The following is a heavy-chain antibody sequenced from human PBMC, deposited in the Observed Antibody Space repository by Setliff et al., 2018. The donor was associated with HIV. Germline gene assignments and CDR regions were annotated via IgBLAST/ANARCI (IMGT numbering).Heavy chain of an antibody. CDR3: ARDDWNDNAFDI. V-gene: IGHV1-2*04. CDR2: INPKSDGT. D-gene: IGHD1-1*01. CDR1: GYTFTSYY. J-gene: IGHJ3*02. Sequence: ASVKVSCKASGYTFTSYYIHWVRQAPGQGLEWMGWINPKSDGTNYAQKFQGWVTMTRDTSINTVFMELSRLRSDDTAMYYCARDDWNDNAFDIWGQGTLVTVSS.